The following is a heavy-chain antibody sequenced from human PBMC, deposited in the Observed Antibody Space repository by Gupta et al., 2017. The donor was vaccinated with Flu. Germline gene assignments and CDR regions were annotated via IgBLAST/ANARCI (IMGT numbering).Heavy chain of an antibody. V-gene: IGHV3-48*01. Sequence: VRQVPGKGLEWLSYISGSGTTIHYADSVKGRFTISRDNAKNSLYLQMNSVRAEDTAVYHCASYYYDSSGTHFWGQGTLVTVSS. CDR2: ISGSGTTI. J-gene: IGHJ4*02. D-gene: IGHD3-22*01. CDR3: ASYYYDSSGTHF.